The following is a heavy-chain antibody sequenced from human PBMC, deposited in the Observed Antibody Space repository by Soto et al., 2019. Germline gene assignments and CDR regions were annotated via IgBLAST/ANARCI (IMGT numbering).Heavy chain of an antibody. D-gene: IGHD3-10*01. J-gene: IGHJ4*02. CDR2: IYASGAT. CDR3: ARSHSFDGSIYHYYFDD. V-gene: IGHV4-59*01. CDR1: GGSISTYY. Sequence: PSETLSLTCTVSGGSISTYYWSWIRQPPGGTLEWIGYIYASGATTYNPSLESRVTMSVDMPNNEFSLELTSLTAADTAVYYCARSHSFDGSIYHYYFDDWGQGTLVPVSS.